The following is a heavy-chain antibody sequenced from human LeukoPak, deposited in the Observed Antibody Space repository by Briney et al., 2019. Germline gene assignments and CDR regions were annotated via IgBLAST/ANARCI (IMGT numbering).Heavy chain of an antibody. CDR2: IYHSGST. D-gene: IGHD3-22*01. CDR3: ARKLGGYYDSSGYPVGAFDI. Sequence: PSETLSLTCAVSGGSISSSNWWSWVRQPPGKGLEWIGEIYHSGSTNYNPSLKSRVTISVDKSKNQFSLKLSSVTAADTAVYYCARKLGGYYDSSGYPVGAFDIWGQGTMVTVSS. J-gene: IGHJ3*02. V-gene: IGHV4-4*02. CDR1: GGSISSSNW.